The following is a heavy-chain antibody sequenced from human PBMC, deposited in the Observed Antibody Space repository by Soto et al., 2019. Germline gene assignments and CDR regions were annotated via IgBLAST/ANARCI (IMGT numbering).Heavy chain of an antibody. CDR3: AKEGQDIVVVVAATVWFDY. J-gene: IGHJ4*02. D-gene: IGHD2-15*01. V-gene: IGHV3-30*18. CDR2: ISYDGSNK. Sequence: GGSLRLSCAASGFTFSSYGMHWVRQAPGKGLEWVAVISYDGSNKYYADSVKGRFTISRDNSKNTLYLQMNSLRAEDTAVYYCAKEGQDIVVVVAATVWFDYWGQGTLVTVSS. CDR1: GFTFSSYG.